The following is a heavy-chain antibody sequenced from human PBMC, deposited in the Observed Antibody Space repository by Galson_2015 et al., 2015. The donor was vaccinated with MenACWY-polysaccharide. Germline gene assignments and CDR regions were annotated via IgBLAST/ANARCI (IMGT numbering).Heavy chain of an antibody. D-gene: IGHD6-13*01. CDR1: GFTFSSFW. J-gene: IGHJ3*01. CDR3: ASDSGLAAARGAFDF. Sequence: SLRLSCAASGFTFSSFWMSWVRQAPGKGLECVSYIRQGGSKIYYADSVKGRFTISRDNAKNSLYLQINSLRAEDTAVYYCASDSGLAAARGAFDFWGQGTMVTISS. CDR2: IRQGGSKI. V-gene: IGHV3-7*01.